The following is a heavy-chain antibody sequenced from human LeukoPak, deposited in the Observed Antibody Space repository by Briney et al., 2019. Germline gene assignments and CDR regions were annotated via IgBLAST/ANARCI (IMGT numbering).Heavy chain of an antibody. J-gene: IGHJ4*02. CDR2: INPNSGGT. CDR1: GYTFTGYY. V-gene: IGHV1-2*06. Sequence: ASVKVSCKASGYTFTGYYMHWVRQAPGQGLEWMGRINPNSGGTNYAQKFQGRVTMTRDTSISTAYMELSRLRSDDTAVYYCATLSSYYYDSSGYYNIISYFDYWGQGTLVTVSS. D-gene: IGHD3-22*01. CDR3: ATLSSYYYDSSGYYNIISYFDY.